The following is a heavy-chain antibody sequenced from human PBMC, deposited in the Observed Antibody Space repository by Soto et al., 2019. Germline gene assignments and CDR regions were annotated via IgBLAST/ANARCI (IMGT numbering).Heavy chain of an antibody. Sequence: PVGSLRLSCGASGFTFSSYGMHWVRQAPGKGLEWVAVIWYDGSNKYYADSVKGRFTISRDNSKNTLYLQMNSLRAEDTAVYYCARDPRRGWLLTYYFDYWGQGTLVTVSS. CDR1: GFTFSSYG. V-gene: IGHV3-33*01. J-gene: IGHJ4*02. CDR2: IWYDGSNK. D-gene: IGHD3-22*01. CDR3: ARDPRRGWLLTYYFDY.